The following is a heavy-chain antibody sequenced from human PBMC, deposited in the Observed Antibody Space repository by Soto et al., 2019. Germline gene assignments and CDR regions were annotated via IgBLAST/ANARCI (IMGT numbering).Heavy chain of an antibody. CDR3: ARARGGGYDSDFDL. D-gene: IGHD5-12*01. J-gene: IGHJ2*01. V-gene: IGHV3-48*03. CDR2: IVPNGCTM. CDR1: GFTFSDYE. Sequence: EVQVVESGGGLVQPGGSLRLSCAASGFTFSDYEMNWVRQAPGKGLEWVSYIVPNGCTMNYADSVKGRFTISRDNAKNSLYLQMHSLRAEDTAIYYCARARGGGYDSDFDLWGRGTLVTVSS.